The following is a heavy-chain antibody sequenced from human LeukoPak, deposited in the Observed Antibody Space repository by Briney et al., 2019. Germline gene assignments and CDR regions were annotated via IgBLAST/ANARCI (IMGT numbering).Heavy chain of an antibody. CDR1: GGSFSGYY. Sequence: SETLSLTCAVYGGSFSGYYWSWIRPPPGKGLEWIGEINHSGSTNYNPSLKSRVTISVDTSKNQFSLKLSSVTAADTAVYYCARTPYGEFDYWGQGTLVTVSS. CDR2: INHSGST. V-gene: IGHV4-34*01. D-gene: IGHD4-17*01. CDR3: ARTPYGEFDY. J-gene: IGHJ4*02.